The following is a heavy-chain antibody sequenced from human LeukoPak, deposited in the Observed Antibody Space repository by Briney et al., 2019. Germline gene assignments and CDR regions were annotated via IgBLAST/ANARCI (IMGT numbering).Heavy chain of an antibody. CDR2: IYHSGST. D-gene: IGHD6-19*01. CDR1: GGSISSSGYY. V-gene: IGHV4-39*07. Sequence: SETLSLTCTVSGGSISSSGYYWAWIRQPPGKGLEWIGNIYHSGSTYYNPSLNSRVTISVDTSKNQFSLKLTSVTAADTAVYYCCGSGWFAGPFGYWGQGALVTVSS. CDR3: CGSGWFAGPFGY. J-gene: IGHJ4*02.